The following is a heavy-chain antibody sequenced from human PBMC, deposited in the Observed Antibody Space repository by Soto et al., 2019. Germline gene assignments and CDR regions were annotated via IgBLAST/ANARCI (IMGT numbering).Heavy chain of an antibody. V-gene: IGHV3-30*03. Sequence: PGGSLRLSCAASGFTFSSYGMHWVRQAPGKGLEWVAVISYDGSNKYYADSVKGRFTISRDNPKNTLYLQMNSLRAEDTAVYYCARDHGSITIFGVVIHPYYYGMDVWGQGTTVTVSS. CDR1: GFTFSSYG. CDR3: ARDHGSITIFGVVIHPYYYGMDV. D-gene: IGHD3-3*01. J-gene: IGHJ6*02. CDR2: ISYDGSNK.